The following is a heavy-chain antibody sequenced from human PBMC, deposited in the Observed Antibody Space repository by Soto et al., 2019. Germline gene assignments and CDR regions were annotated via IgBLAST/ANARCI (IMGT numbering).Heavy chain of an antibody. Sequence: ASVKVSCKASGYSFTGYYMHWVRQAPGQGLEWMGWINPNSGGTNYVQKFQGWVTMTRDTSISTAYMELSRLRSDDTAVYYCAREVKTTGTIYYYYYGMDVWGQGTTVTVSS. CDR3: AREVKTTGTIYYYYYGMDV. CDR2: INPNSGGT. D-gene: IGHD1-1*01. V-gene: IGHV1-2*04. CDR1: GYSFTGYY. J-gene: IGHJ6*02.